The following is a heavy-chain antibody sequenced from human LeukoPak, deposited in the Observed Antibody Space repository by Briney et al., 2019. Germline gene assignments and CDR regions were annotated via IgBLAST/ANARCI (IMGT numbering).Heavy chain of an antibody. CDR2: LSHSGST. CDR1: AYSISSGYY. J-gene: IGHJ4*02. CDR3: ARVPRAYYDSSGLFDY. V-gene: IGHV4-38-2*02. Sequence: SSETLSLTCTVSAYSISSGYYWGWIRQPPGKGLEWIGSLSHSGSTYYNPSLKSRVTISVDTSKNQFSLRLRSVTAADTAVYYCARVPRAYYDSSGLFDYWGQGTLVTVSS. D-gene: IGHD3-22*01.